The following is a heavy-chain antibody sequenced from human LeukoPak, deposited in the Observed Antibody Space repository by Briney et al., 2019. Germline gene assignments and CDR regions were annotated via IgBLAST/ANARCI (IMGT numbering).Heavy chain of an antibody. J-gene: IGHJ4*02. CDR2: IYYSGSI. V-gene: IGHV4-59*01. D-gene: IGHD6-13*01. CDR1: GGSISSYC. Sequence: PSETLSLTCTVSGGSISSYCWSWIRQPPGKGLEWIGFIYYSGSINYNISPKSRVSISVYTSKKQFSLKLSSVTPPDTAVYFSAREAAAAGDVSLTEWGQGTLVIVSS. CDR3: AREAAAAGDVSLTE.